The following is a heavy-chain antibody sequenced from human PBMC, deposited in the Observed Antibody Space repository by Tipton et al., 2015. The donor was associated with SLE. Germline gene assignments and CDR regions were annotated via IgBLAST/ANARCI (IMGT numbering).Heavy chain of an antibody. V-gene: IGHV4-34*01. CDR3: ARGLYGDEPGY. J-gene: IGHJ4*02. Sequence: TLSLTCAVYGGAFSGYYCSWIRQPPGKGLGWIGEINHSGSTNYNPSLKSRVTISVDTSKNQFSLKLTPLTAADTAVYYCARGLYGDEPGYWGQGTLVTVSS. CDR1: GGAFSGYY. CDR2: INHSGST. D-gene: IGHD4-17*01.